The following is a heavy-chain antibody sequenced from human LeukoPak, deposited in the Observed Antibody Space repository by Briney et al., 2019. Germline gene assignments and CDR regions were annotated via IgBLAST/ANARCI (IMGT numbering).Heavy chain of an antibody. Sequence: SWVRQAPGKGLEWVSSISSSSSYIYYADSVKGRFTISRDNAKNSLYLQMNSLRAEDTAVYYCASLTGLGYCSGGSCYGPDYNWFDPWGQGTLVTVSS. J-gene: IGHJ5*02. V-gene: IGHV3-21*01. CDR2: ISSSSSYI. CDR3: ASLTGLGYCSGGSCYGPDYNWFDP. D-gene: IGHD2-15*01.